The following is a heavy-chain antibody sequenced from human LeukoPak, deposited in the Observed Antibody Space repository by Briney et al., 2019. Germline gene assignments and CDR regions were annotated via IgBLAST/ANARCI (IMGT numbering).Heavy chain of an antibody. CDR1: GYTFTGYY. CDR3: ARNYYGSGSYYYYMDV. V-gene: IGHV1-2*06. J-gene: IGHJ6*03. Sequence: ASVKVSCKASGYTFTGYYMHWVRQAPGQGLEWMGRINPNSGGTNYAQKFQGRVTMTRDTSISTAYMELSRLRPDDTAVYYCARNYYGSGSYYYYMDVWGKGTTVTVSS. D-gene: IGHD3-10*01. CDR2: INPNSGGT.